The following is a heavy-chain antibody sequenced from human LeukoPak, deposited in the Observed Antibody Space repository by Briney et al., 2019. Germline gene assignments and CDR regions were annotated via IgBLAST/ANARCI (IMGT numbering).Heavy chain of an antibody. CDR2: IFYSGST. J-gene: IGHJ5*02. V-gene: IGHV4-39*07. Sequence: PSETLSLTCTVSGGSISSSSYYWVWIRQLPGKGLEWIGSIFYSGSTYYNPSLKSRVTIAVDTPKNQFSLKLNSVTAADTAVYYCARGRSHYYDSSGRRWFDPWGQGTLVTVSS. D-gene: IGHD3-22*01. CDR1: GGSISSSSYY. CDR3: ARGRSHYYDSSGRRWFDP.